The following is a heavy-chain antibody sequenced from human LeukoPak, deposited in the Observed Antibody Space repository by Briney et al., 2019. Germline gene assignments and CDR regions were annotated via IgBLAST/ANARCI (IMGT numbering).Heavy chain of an antibody. CDR2: IYPGDSDT. V-gene: IGHV5-51*01. D-gene: IGHD6-19*01. Sequence: GESLKISCKGSGYSFTNYWVAWVRQMPGKGLECMGIIYPGDSDTRYSPSFQGQVTISADKSINTAYLQWSSLKASDTAMYHCARQGFSTAWFDFDSWGQGTLVTVSS. J-gene: IGHJ4*02. CDR1: GYSFTNYW. CDR3: ARQGFSTAWFDFDS.